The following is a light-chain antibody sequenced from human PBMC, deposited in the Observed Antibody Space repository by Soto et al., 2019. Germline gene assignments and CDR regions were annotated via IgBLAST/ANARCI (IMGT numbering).Light chain of an antibody. CDR3: QQRKSYPIT. CDR2: AAS. Sequence: DIQLTQSPSFLSASVGDRVTIPCRASQAINTYLAWYQQKPGKAPKLLIFAASTLQNGVPSRFSGSGSGTEFTVTITSLQPEDFATYYCQQRKSYPITFGQGTQLEIK. V-gene: IGKV1-9*01. J-gene: IGKJ5*01. CDR1: QAINTY.